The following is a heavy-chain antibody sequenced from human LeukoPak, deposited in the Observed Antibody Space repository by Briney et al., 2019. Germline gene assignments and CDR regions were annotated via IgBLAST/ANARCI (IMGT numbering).Heavy chain of an antibody. D-gene: IGHD1-26*01. J-gene: IGHJ4*02. CDR3: AKDQVYMGSGSYLDY. V-gene: IGHV3-23*01. CDR2: ISGGGGST. Sequence: PGGSLRLSCAASGFTFSSYGMSWVRQAPGKGLEWVSAISGGGGSTYYADSVKGRFTISRDNSKNTMFLQMNGLRAEDTAVYQCAKDQVYMGSGSYLDYWGQGTLVTVSS. CDR1: GFTFSSYG.